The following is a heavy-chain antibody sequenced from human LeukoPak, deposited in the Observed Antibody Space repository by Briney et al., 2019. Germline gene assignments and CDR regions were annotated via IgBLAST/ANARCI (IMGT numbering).Heavy chain of an antibody. J-gene: IGHJ6*02. CDR2: INPNSDDT. Sequence: ASVKVSCKASGYTFNSHYLHWVRQAPGQGLEWMGWINPNSDDTNYAQKFQDRVTMTRDTSISTVYMELSRLRSDDTAVYYCARDGAVLWFGELNSAYGMDVWGQGTTVTVSS. CDR3: ARDGAVLWFGELNSAYGMDV. V-gene: IGHV1-2*02. CDR1: GYTFNSHY. D-gene: IGHD3-10*01.